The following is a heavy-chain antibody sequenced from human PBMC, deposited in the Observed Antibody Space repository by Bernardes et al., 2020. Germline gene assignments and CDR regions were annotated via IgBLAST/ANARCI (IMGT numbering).Heavy chain of an antibody. V-gene: IGHV4-34*01. CDR1: GGSFSGYY. CDR2: INHSGST. J-gene: IGHJ4*02. D-gene: IGHD6-19*01. CDR3: ASLRLVRRNTDY. Sequence: SETLSLTCAVYGGSFSGYYWSWIRQPPGKGLEWIGEINHSGSTNYNPSLKSRVTISVDTSKNQFSLKLSSVTAADTAVYYCASLRLVRRNTDYWGQGTLVTVSS.